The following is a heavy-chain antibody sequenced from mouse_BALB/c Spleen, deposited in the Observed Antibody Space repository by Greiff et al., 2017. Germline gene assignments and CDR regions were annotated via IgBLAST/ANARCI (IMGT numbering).Heavy chain of an antibody. J-gene: IGHJ3*01. CDR3: ARDRGNWFAY. CDR2: IWAGGST. D-gene: IGHD2-1*01. Sequence: VKLMESGPGLVAPSQSLSITCTVSGFSLTSYGVHWVRQPPGKGLEWLGVIWAGGSTNYNSALMSRLSISKDNSKSQVFLKMNSLQTDDTAMYYCARDRGNWFAYWGQGTLVTVSA. CDR1: GFSLTSYG. V-gene: IGHV2-9*02.